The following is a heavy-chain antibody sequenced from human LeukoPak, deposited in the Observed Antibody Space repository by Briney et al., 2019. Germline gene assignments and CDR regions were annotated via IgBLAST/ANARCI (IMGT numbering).Heavy chain of an antibody. CDR1: GGSISSGSYY. CDR2: IYTSGST. J-gene: IGHJ5*02. D-gene: IGHD3-9*01. V-gene: IGHV4-61*02. CDR3: ARDLAYYDILTGRHNWFDP. Sequence: PSETLSLTCTVSGGSISSGSYYWSWIRQPAGKGLEWIGRIYTSGSTNYNPSLKSRVTISVDTSKNQFSLKLSSVTAADTAVYYCARDLAYYDILTGRHNWFDPWGQGTLVTVSS.